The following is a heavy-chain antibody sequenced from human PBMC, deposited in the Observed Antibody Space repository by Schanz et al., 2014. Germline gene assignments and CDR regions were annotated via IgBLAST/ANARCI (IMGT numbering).Heavy chain of an antibody. Sequence: VQLLESGGGLVQPGGSLRLSCAGSGFTFSDYYMTWIRQAPGKGLEWVSDISDSGDSTHYADSVKGRFTISRDNAKNSLFLQMNSLSAEDTAVYYCAKVAPAATYLDSWGLGTLGTVSS. J-gene: IGHJ4*02. CDR1: GFTFSDYY. CDR3: AKVAPAATYLDS. V-gene: IGHV3-11*01. CDR2: ISDSGDST. D-gene: IGHD2-2*01.